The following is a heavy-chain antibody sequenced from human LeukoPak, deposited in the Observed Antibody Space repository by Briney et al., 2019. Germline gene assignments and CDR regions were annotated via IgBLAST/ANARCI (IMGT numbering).Heavy chain of an antibody. V-gene: IGHV3-23*01. Sequence: GGSLRLSCAASGFTFSSYAMGWVRQAPGEGLEWVSAISGSGGSTYYADSVKGRFTISRDSSKNTLYLQMSSLRVEDTALYYCAKLGGSYYLLYFFDSWGQGTLVTVSS. D-gene: IGHD1-26*01. CDR3: AKLGGSYYLLYFFDS. CDR1: GFTFSSYA. CDR2: ISGSGGST. J-gene: IGHJ4*02.